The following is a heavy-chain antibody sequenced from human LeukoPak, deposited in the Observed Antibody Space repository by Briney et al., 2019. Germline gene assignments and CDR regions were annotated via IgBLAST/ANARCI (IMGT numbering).Heavy chain of an antibody. V-gene: IGHV3-7*01. D-gene: IGHD3-10*01. Sequence: GESLRLSCAASGFTFTTYWMSWVRQLPGKGLEWVANINQDGTEKYYVDSVKGRFTLSRDNAKNSLDLQMNSLRVEDTGIYYCVKVAKYYYGSETYYFFEHWGQGTPVTASS. CDR3: VKVAKYYYGSETYYFFEH. CDR2: INQDGTEK. CDR1: GFTFTTYW. J-gene: IGHJ4*02.